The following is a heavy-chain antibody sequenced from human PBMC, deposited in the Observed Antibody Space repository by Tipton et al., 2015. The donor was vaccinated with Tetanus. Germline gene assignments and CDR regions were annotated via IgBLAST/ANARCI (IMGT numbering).Heavy chain of an antibody. J-gene: IGHJ4*02. CDR1: GFIRSSYW. D-gene: IGHD3-3*02. V-gene: IGHV3-74*01. CDR2: VDDDGYKT. Sequence: SLRLSCAASGFIRSSYWMHWVRQAPGKGLEWVARVDDDGYKTAYADSVKGRFTVSRDNAKQTVYPQMDSLGAEDTAVYYCHPLAFIDNWGQGTLVAVSS. CDR3: HPLAFIDN.